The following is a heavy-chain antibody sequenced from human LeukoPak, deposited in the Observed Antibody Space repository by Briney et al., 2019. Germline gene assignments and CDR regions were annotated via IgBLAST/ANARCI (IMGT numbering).Heavy chain of an antibody. D-gene: IGHD5-24*01. Sequence: SETLSLTCTVSGGSISSYYWSWIRQPPGKGLEWIGYINYSGSTNYNPSLTSRVTISVDTSKNQFSLKLSSVTAADTAVYYCAVGGWLRYAYWGQGTLVTVSS. J-gene: IGHJ4*02. CDR1: GGSISSYY. CDR2: INYSGST. CDR3: AVGGWLRYAY. V-gene: IGHV4-59*01.